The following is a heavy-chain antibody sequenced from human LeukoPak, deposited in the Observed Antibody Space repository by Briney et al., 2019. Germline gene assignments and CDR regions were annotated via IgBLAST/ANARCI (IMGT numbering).Heavy chain of an antibody. V-gene: IGHV3-30*04. CDR1: GFTFSSYA. CDR3: ARDFSRMFDY. CDR2: ISYDGSNK. Sequence: PGRSLRLSCAASGFTFSSYAMHWVRQAPGKGLEWVAVISYDGSNKYYADSVKGRFTISRDNSKNTLYLQMNSLRAEDTAVYYCARDFSRMFDYWGQGTLVTVSS. J-gene: IGHJ4*02. D-gene: IGHD2/OR15-2a*01.